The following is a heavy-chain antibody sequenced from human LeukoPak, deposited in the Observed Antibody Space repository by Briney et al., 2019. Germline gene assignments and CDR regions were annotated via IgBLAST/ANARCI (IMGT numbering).Heavy chain of an antibody. CDR3: ARDQGGSYGIALGY. CDR1: GYTFTDFY. J-gene: IGHJ4*02. Sequence: ASVRVSCKASGYTFTDFYIHWVRQAPGQGLEWMGWINSNSGGTNYAQKFQGRVTMTRDTSISTAYMELNRLRSDDTAVYYCARDQGGSYGIALGYWGQGTLVTVSS. D-gene: IGHD1-26*01. V-gene: IGHV1-2*02. CDR2: INSNSGGT.